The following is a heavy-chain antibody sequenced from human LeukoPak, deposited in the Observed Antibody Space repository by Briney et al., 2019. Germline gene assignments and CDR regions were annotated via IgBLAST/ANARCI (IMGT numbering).Heavy chain of an antibody. J-gene: IGHJ1*01. CDR3: ARDTSTQWLVLGYFQH. D-gene: IGHD6-19*01. Sequence: ASVKVSCKASGYTFTDYGISCVRQAPGQGLEWMGWVSAYNGNTKYAQKLQGRVTMTTDTSTSTAYMELRSLRSDDTAVYYCARDTSTQWLVLGYFQHWGQGTLVTVSS. CDR1: GYTFTDYG. CDR2: VSAYNGNT. V-gene: IGHV1-18*01.